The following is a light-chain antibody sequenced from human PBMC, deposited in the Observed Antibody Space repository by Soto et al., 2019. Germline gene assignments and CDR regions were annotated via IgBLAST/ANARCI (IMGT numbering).Light chain of an antibody. V-gene: IGLV2-8*01. Sequence: QSVLTQPPSASGSPGQSVTISCTGTSSDVGGYNSVSWYQQHPDKAPKLMIYEVTKRPSGVPDRFSGSKSGNTASLTVSGLQAEDEADYYCSSYAGSNNVVVFGGGTKLTVL. CDR2: EVT. CDR3: SSYAGSNNVVV. CDR1: SSDVGGYNS. J-gene: IGLJ2*01.